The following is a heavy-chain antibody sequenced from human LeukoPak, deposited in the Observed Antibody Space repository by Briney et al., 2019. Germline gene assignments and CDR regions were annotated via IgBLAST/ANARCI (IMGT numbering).Heavy chain of an antibody. Sequence: SEALSLTCSVTGGSISSYYWSWIRQPAGKGLEWIGRISTSGITNYNPSLRSRVTMSVDTSKNQFSLKLRSVTAADTAVYYCARWTLHDAFEIWGQGTMVTVSS. D-gene: IGHD2-15*01. CDR1: GGSISSYY. CDR3: ARWTLHDAFEI. CDR2: ISTSGIT. J-gene: IGHJ3*02. V-gene: IGHV4-4*07.